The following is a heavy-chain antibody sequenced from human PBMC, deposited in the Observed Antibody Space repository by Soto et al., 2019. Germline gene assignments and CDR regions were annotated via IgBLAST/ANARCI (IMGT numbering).Heavy chain of an antibody. Sequence: KTSETLSLTCTVSGASISTPGSHWGWVRQSPGTGLQWIGFVYYTGDTYYSPSFKSRVTMSVDTSKNQLSMTLRSMTAADTALFYCARHEEEGPLDYWGQGTPVTVSS. J-gene: IGHJ4*02. CDR3: ARHEEEGPLDY. CDR2: VYYTGDT. CDR1: GASISTPGSH. V-gene: IGHV4-39*01.